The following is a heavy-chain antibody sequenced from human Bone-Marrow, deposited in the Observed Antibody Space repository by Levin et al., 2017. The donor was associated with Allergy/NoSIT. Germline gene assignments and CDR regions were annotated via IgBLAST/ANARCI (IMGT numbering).Heavy chain of an antibody. D-gene: IGHD4-17*01. CDR3: ARESLRGTSLDR. J-gene: IGHJ5*02. CDR1: GFDLSNYA. Sequence: GGSLRLSCVASGFDLSNYAMTWVRQAPGKGLQWVSVIGFSGGRRKYADSVRGRFNISRETSKNSVFLDMNSLGVDDTAVYYCARESLRGTSLDRWGQGTLVTVSS. V-gene: IGHV3-23*01. CDR2: IGFSGGRR.